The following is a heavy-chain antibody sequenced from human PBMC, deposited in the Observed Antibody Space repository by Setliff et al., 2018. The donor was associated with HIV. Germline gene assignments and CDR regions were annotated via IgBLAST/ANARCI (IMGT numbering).Heavy chain of an antibody. CDR3: ARAQFGAFDI. V-gene: IGHV1-18*01. CDR2: ISAYNGNT. D-gene: IGHD3-10*01. J-gene: IGHJ3*02. Sequence: GASVKVSCKAPGYSFTTYAISWVRQAPGQGLEWMGWISAYNGNTLYAQKFQGRVTMTRDTSTSTVYMELSSLRSEDTAVYYCARAQFGAFDIWGQGTKVTVSS. CDR1: GYSFTTYA.